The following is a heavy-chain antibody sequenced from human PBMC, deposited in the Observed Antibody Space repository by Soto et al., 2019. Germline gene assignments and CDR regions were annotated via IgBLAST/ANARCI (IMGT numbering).Heavy chain of an antibody. CDR1: GLTFRDAW. V-gene: IGHV3-15*05. Sequence: EVQLVESGGGLVNPGGSLRLSCAVSGLTFRDAWMNWVRQAPGKGLEWVGNIKSNAAKAPPEYAESVKGRFIISRDDPKNTMYLQMSGLKTEDTAVYYCACQGTTSFYFHSWGQGTLVTVSS. CDR3: ACQGTTSFYFHS. J-gene: IGHJ4*02. D-gene: IGHD1-1*01. CDR2: IKSNAAKAPP.